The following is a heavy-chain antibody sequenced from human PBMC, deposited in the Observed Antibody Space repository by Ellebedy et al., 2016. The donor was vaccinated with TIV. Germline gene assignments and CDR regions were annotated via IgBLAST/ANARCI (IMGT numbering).Heavy chain of an antibody. D-gene: IGHD2-2*01. Sequence: SETLSLXCTVSGYSISSGYYWGWIRQPPGKGLEWIGYIYYSGSTNYNPSLKSRVTISVDTSKNQFSLKLSSVTAADTAVYYCARGIVVVPAAVVWFDPWGQGTLVTVSS. CDR1: GYSISSGYY. CDR3: ARGIVVVPAAVVWFDP. CDR2: IYYSGST. J-gene: IGHJ5*02. V-gene: IGHV4-38-2*02.